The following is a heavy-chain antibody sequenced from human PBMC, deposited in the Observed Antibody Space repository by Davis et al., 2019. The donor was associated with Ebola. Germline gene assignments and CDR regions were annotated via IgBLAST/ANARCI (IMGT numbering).Heavy chain of an antibody. D-gene: IGHD6-6*01. J-gene: IGHJ4*02. CDR3: ASGIAASPIDY. V-gene: IGHV4-59*02. CDR2: ISNGGRT. CDR1: GGSVGSDY. Sequence: SETLSLTCSVSGGSVGSDYWSWIRQSPGKGLEWIAFISNGGRTIYNPSLRGRVTISVDTSKNQFSLKLSSVTAADTAVYYCASGIAASPIDYWGQGTLVTVSS.